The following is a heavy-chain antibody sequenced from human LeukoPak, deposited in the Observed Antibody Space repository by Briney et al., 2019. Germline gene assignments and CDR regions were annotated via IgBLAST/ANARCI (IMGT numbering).Heavy chain of an antibody. V-gene: IGHV3-72*01. CDR3: ARVSAITGATDALDF. J-gene: IGHJ3*01. CDR1: GFTFSDHF. CDR2: IRKKPNSYTT. Sequence: GGSLRLSCAASGFTFSDHFMDWFRQAPGKGLEWVGRIRKKPNSYTTEYAASVKGRFTFSRDDSKNSLYLQMNSLETEDTAVYYCARVSAITGATDALDFWGQGTMVTVSS. D-gene: IGHD1-20*01.